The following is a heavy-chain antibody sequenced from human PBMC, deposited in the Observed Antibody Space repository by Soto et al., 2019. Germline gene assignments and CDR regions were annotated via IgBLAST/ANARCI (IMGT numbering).Heavy chain of an antibody. CDR2: INPSGGST. V-gene: IGHV1-46*01. CDR3: ARARRPAAMGRRPLGYYGMDV. Sequence: ASVKVSCKASGYTFTSYYMHWVRQAPGQGLEWMGIINPSGGSTSYAQKFQGRVTMTRDTSTSTVYMELSSLRSEDTAVYYCARARRPAAMGRRPLGYYGMDVWGQGTTVTAP. J-gene: IGHJ6*02. D-gene: IGHD5-18*01. CDR1: GYTFTSYY.